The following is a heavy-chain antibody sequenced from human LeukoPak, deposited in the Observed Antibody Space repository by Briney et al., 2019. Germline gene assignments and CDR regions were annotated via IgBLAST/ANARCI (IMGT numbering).Heavy chain of an antibody. CDR2: ISYDGSNK. Sequence: PGGSLRLSCAASGFTFSSYGMHWVRQAPGKGLEWVAVISYDGSNKYYADSVKGRFTISRDNSKNTLYLQMNSLRAEDTAVYYCAKDLVDYYSGALDYWGQGTLVTVSS. V-gene: IGHV3-30*18. D-gene: IGHD4-4*01. J-gene: IGHJ4*02. CDR1: GFTFSSYG. CDR3: AKDLVDYYSGALDY.